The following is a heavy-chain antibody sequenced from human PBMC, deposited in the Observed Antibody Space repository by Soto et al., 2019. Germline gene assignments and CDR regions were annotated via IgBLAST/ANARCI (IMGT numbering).Heavy chain of an antibody. Sequence: QLQLQESGPGLVKPSETLSLTCSVSDDSINSDKYYWGWIRQPPGKGREWIGSVYYRGNAYYNPSLQTRVTISLDKSKSQFSLKLNSVTAADSAVYYCARLEGLATTAYYFDFWGPGALVTVSS. D-gene: IGHD1-1*01. V-gene: IGHV4-39*01. CDR1: DDSINSDKYY. CDR2: VYYRGNA. CDR3: ARLEGLATTAYYFDF. J-gene: IGHJ4*02.